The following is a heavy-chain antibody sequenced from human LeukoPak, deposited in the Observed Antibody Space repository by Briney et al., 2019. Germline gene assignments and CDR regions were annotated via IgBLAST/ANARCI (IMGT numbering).Heavy chain of an antibody. V-gene: IGHV4-34*01. J-gene: IGHJ5*02. CDR3: ARRSGWLPYNWFDP. D-gene: IGHD6-19*01. Sequence: SETLSLTCAVYGGSFSGYYCSWIRQPPGKGLEWIGEINHSGSTNYNPSLKSRVTISVDTSKNQFSLKLSSVTAADTAVYYCARRSGWLPYNWFDPWGQGTLVTVSS. CDR2: INHSGST. CDR1: GGSFSGYY.